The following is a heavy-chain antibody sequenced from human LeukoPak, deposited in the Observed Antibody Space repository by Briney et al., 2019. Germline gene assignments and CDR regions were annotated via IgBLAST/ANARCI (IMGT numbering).Heavy chain of an antibody. V-gene: IGHV6-1*01. CDR2: TYYRSNGYN. CDR3: ARDPITGDRFDY. D-gene: IGHD7-27*01. CDR1: GDTVSSNRAA. J-gene: IGHJ4*02. Sequence: SQTLSLTCAISGDTVSSNRAAWNWLRQSPSRGLELLGRTYYRSNGYNDYAPSVKSRITINPDTPKNQFSLQLNSVTPEDTAVYYCARDPITGDRFDYWGQGTLVTVSS.